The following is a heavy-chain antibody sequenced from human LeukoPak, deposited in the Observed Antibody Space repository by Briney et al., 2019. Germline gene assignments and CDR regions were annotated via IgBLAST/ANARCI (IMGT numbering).Heavy chain of an antibody. CDR3: ARDLDSSREDV. CDR2: INAGNGNT. J-gene: IGHJ6*02. CDR1: GYTFTSYA. V-gene: IGHV1-3*01. D-gene: IGHD3-22*01. Sequence: ASVKVSCKASGYTFTSYAMHWVRQAPGQRLEWMGWINAGNGNTKYSQKFQGRVTITRDTSASTAYMELSGLRSEDTAVYYCARDLDSSREDVWGQGTTATVSS.